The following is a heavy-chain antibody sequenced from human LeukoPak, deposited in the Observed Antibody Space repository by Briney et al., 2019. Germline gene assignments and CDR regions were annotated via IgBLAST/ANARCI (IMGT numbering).Heavy chain of an antibody. CDR2: IRYDGGNK. J-gene: IGHJ3*02. V-gene: IGHV3-30*02. Sequence: GGSLRLSCAASGFTFSSYWMHWVRQAPGKGLEWVSFIRYDGGNKYYADSVKGRFTISRGNSKNTLSLQMNSLRAEDTAVYYCAKDGATYYYDSTYQHDAFDIWGQGTMVTVSS. CDR3: AKDGATYYYDSTYQHDAFDI. CDR1: GFTFSSYW. D-gene: IGHD3-22*01.